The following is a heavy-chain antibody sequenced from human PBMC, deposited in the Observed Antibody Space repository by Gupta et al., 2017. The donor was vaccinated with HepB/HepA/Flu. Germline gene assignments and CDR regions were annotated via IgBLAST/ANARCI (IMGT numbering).Heavy chain of an antibody. CDR2: MMGEGSQQ. CDR3: ANRRAEF. D-gene: IGHD3-10*01. V-gene: IGHV3-7*01. CDR1: GFPFSDQW. J-gene: IGHJ4*01. Sequence: VQLVESGGNLVKPGESVRLSCDASGFPFSDQWMNWVRQAPGKGLEWVANMMGEGSQQNYAESVRGRFSVSRDNAKKSLDLQLTNLRVDDTAVYYCANRRAEFWGQGTRVTVSS.